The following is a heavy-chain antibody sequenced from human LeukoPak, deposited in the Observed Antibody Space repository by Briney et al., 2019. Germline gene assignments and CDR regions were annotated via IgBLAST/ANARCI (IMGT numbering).Heavy chain of an antibody. CDR1: GFTFSGYW. V-gene: IGHV3-74*01. J-gene: IGHJ5*02. D-gene: IGHD1-26*01. CDR3: ARGPIVGATTWFDP. CDR2: IGSDGSST. Sequence: GGSLRLSCTASGFTFSGYWMNWVRQAPGKGLVWVSRIGSDGSSTNYADSVKGRFTISRDNAKNMLYLQMNSLRVEDTAVYYCARGPIVGATTWFDPWGQGTLVTVSS.